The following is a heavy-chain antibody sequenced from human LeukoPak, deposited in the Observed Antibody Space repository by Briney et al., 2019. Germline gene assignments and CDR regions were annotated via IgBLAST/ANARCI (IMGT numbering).Heavy chain of an antibody. CDR1: GGTFSSYA. J-gene: IGHJ6*02. Sequence: SVKVSCKASGGTFSSYAISWVRQAPGQGLEWMGGIIPIFGTANYAQKFQGRVTITADESTSTAYMELSSLRSEDTAVYYCASSSSSSLYYYYYYGMDVWGQGTTVTVSS. D-gene: IGHD6-6*01. CDR3: ASSSSSSLYYYYYYGMDV. V-gene: IGHV1-69*13. CDR2: IIPIFGTA.